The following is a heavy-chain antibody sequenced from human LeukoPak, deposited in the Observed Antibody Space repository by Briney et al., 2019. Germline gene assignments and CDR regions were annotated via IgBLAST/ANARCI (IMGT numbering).Heavy chain of an antibody. D-gene: IGHD1-26*01. CDR2: ISWNSGSI. Sequence: GGSLRLSCAASGFTFDDYAMHWVRQAPGNGLEWVSGISWNSGSIGYADSVKGRFTISRDNAKNSLYLQMNSLRAEDTALYYCAKDNSFYYYYYMDVWGKGTTVTVSS. CDR3: AKDNSFYYYYYMDV. V-gene: IGHV3-9*01. J-gene: IGHJ6*03. CDR1: GFTFDDYA.